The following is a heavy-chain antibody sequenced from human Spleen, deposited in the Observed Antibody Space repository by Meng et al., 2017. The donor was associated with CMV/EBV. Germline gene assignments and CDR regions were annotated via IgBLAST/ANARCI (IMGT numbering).Heavy chain of an antibody. D-gene: IGHD3-3*01. CDR2: INPNSGGA. CDR3: ARGRDFWSVSYDL. V-gene: IGHV1-2*02. CDR1: GYTFTGYY. J-gene: IGHJ5*02. Sequence: ASVKVSCKASGYTFTGYYMHWLRQAPGQGLEWLGWINPNSGGANYAQKFQGRVTMTRDTSITTAYMDLSRLRSDDTAVYYCARGRDFWSVSYDLWGQGTLVTVSS.